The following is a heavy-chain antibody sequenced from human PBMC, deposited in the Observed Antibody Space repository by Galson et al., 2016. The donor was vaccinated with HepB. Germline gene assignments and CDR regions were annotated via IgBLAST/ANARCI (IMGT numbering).Heavy chain of an antibody. J-gene: IGHJ3*02. CDR3: AKRDPYGDYVLNGFDI. CDR1: GFTIRSYA. CDR2: ITDSGT. Sequence: SLRLSCAASGFTIRSYAMTWVRQAPGKGLEWFSAITDSGTYADSVKGRFTISRDNSKNTLYLLMNSLRAEDTAAYYCAKRDPYGDYVLNGFDIWGQGTMVTVSS. D-gene: IGHD4-17*01. V-gene: IGHV3-23*01.